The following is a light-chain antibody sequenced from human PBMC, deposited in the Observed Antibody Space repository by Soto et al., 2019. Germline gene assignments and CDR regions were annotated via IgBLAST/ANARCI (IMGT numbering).Light chain of an antibody. CDR3: QHYGSSPWT. CDR1: QSVSRY. Sequence: EIVLTQSPGTLSLSPGERATISCRASQSVSRYLAWYQQKPGQAPRVLFYGASSRATGIPDRFSGSGSGTDFTLTISRLEPEDFAIYYCQHYGSSPWTFGQGTKLEIK. CDR2: GAS. V-gene: IGKV3-20*01. J-gene: IGKJ1*01.